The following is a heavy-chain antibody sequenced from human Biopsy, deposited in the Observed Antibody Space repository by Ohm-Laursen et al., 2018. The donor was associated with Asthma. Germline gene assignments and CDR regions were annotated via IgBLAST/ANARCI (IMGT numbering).Heavy chain of an antibody. CDR3: VRGSSSWHHGPFHYYYGLDV. CDR1: SGSGGYMRSGNYY. Sequence: GTLSLTCSLSSGSGGYMRSGNYYWGWIRQPPGKGLEWIGSIYYSGTTYYNPTRESRFPVSADTSKNQFSQKLTSVTAADTAVYYCVRGSSSWHHGPFHYYYGLDVWGQGTTATVSS. J-gene: IGHJ6*02. D-gene: IGHD6-13*01. CDR2: IYYSGTT. V-gene: IGHV4-39*01.